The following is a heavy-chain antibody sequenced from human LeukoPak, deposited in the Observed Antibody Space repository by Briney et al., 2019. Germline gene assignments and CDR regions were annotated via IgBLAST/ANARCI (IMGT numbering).Heavy chain of an antibody. V-gene: IGHV3-7*04. J-gene: IGHJ3*02. Sequence: GGSLRLSCAASRFTFSNHWMSWVRQAAGKGLEWVANIKQDGSDKYYVDSVWGRFTISRDNAKNSLYLQMSSLCVEDTAVYYCARDFDGFDIWGHGTLVTVSS. CDR3: ARDFDGFDI. CDR1: RFTFSNHW. CDR2: IKQDGSDK.